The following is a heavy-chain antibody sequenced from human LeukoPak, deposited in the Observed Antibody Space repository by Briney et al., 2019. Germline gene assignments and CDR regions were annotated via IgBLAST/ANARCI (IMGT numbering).Heavy chain of an antibody. CDR3: ARSSGDDYVWGSYRSYLVFDY. D-gene: IGHD3-16*02. Sequence: PGGSLRLSCAASGFTFSSYSMNWVRQAPGKGLEWVSYISSSSSTIYYADSVKGRFTISRNNAKNSLYMQMNSLRAEDTAVYYCARSSGDDYVWGSYRSYLVFDYWGQGTLVTVSS. V-gene: IGHV3-48*01. CDR1: GFTFSSYS. CDR2: ISSSSSTI. J-gene: IGHJ4*02.